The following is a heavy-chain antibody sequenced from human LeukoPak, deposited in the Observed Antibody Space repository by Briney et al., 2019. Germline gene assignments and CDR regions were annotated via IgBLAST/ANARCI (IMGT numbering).Heavy chain of an antibody. Sequence: GGSLRLSCAASGLSFSRYWMNWVRQTPGKGLVWVSRISSDGRTTSHAGSVKGRLTISRDNAKNTLYLQMNGLRAEDTGVYYCAREGSDSLGFDYWGQGTLVTVSS. CDR1: GLSFSRYW. CDR3: AREGSDSLGFDY. J-gene: IGHJ4*02. V-gene: IGHV3-74*01. D-gene: IGHD3-10*01. CDR2: ISSDGRTT.